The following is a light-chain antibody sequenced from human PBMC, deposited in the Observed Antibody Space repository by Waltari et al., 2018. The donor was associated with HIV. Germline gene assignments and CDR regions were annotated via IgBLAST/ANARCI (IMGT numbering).Light chain of an antibody. CDR1: QDISNY. CDR3: QQYDNLPYT. J-gene: IGKJ2*01. CDR2: DAS. Sequence: DIQMTQSPSSLSTSVGDRVTITCQASQDISNYLNWYQQKAGKAPKLLIYDASNLETGVPSRCSGSGSGTDFTFTISSLQPEDIATYYCQQYDNLPYTFGQGTKLEIK. V-gene: IGKV1-33*01.